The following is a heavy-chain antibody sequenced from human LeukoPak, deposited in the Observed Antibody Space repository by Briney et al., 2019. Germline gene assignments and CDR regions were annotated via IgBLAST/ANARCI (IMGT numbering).Heavy chain of an antibody. CDR3: AKAEYYDSSGSNDY. CDR1: GFTFDDYA. D-gene: IGHD3-22*01. J-gene: IGHJ4*02. V-gene: IGHV3-9*01. Sequence: GGSLRLSCAASGFTFDDYAMHWVRQAPGKGLEWVSGISWNSGSIGYADSVKGRFTISRDNAKNSLYLQMNSLRAEDTALYYCAKAEYYDSSGSNDYWGQGTLVTVSS. CDR2: ISWNSGSI.